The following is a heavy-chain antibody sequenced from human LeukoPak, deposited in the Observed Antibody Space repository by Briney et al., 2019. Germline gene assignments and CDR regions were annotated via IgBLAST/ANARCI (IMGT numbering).Heavy chain of an antibody. Sequence: SETLSLTCTVSGGSISSYYCSWIRQSPGKGLEWIGYINYSGGTDYNPSLKSRVTISVDTSKNQFSLKLNSVTAADTAVYYCAREGYGDSSGALDYWGRGTLVTVSS. CDR3: AREGYGDSSGALDY. V-gene: IGHV4-59*01. J-gene: IGHJ4*02. CDR1: GGSISSYY. CDR2: INYSGGT. D-gene: IGHD4-23*01.